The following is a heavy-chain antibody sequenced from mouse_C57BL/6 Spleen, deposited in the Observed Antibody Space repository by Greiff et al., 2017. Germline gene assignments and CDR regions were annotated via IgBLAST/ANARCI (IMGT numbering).Heavy chain of an antibody. CDR3: ARAWFAY. J-gene: IGHJ3*01. Sequence: QVQLQQSGPELVKPGASVKISCKASGYAFSSSWMNWVKQRPGKGLEWIGRLYPGDGDTNYNGKFKGKATLTADKSSSTAYRQLSSLTSEDSAVYFCARAWFAYWGQGTLVTVSA. CDR2: LYPGDGDT. CDR1: GYAFSSSW. V-gene: IGHV1-82*01.